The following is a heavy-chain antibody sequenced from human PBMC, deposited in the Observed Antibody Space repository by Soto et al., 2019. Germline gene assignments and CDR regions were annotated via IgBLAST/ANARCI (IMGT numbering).Heavy chain of an antibody. CDR3: ARDRSRIFDY. CDR1: GFTFSSYA. CDR2: ISYDGSNK. Sequence: GGSLRLSCAASGFTFSSYAMHGVRQAPGKGLEWVAVISYDGSNKYYADSVKGRFTISRDNSKNTLYLQMNSLRAEDTAVYYCARDRSRIFDYWGHGTLVTYSS. V-gene: IGHV3-30-3*01. J-gene: IGHJ4*01.